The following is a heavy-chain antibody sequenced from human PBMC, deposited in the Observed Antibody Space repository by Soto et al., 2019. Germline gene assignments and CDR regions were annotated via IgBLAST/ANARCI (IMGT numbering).Heavy chain of an antibody. CDR2: ISYDGSNK. D-gene: IGHD5-12*01. V-gene: IGHV3-30-3*01. CDR3: ARSGRWLQFQLDY. Sequence: PGGSLRLSCAASGFTFSSYAMHWVRQAPGKGLEWVAVISYDGSNKYYADSVKGRFTISRDNSKNTLYLQMNSLRAEDTAVYYCARSGRWLQFQLDYWGQGTLVTSPQ. J-gene: IGHJ4*02. CDR1: GFTFSSYA.